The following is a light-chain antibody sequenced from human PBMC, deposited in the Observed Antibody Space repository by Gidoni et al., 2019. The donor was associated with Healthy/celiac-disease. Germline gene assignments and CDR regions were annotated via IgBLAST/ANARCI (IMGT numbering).Light chain of an antibody. CDR3: SSYTGSSTVV. CDR2: DVS. CDR1: SSDVGGYNY. J-gene: IGLJ2*01. V-gene: IGLV2-14*03. Sequence: QSALTQPASVSGSPGQSITISCAGTSSDVGGYNYVSWYQQHPGKSPNFMSYDVSNRPSGVSNRFSGSKSGNTASLTISGLQAEDEADYYCSSYTGSSTVVFGGGTKLTVL.